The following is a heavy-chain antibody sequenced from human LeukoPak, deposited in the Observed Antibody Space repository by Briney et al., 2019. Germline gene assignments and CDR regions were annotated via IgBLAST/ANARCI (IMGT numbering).Heavy chain of an antibody. J-gene: IGHJ5*02. CDR3: ARGANMVRGVNDWFDP. Sequence: ASVKVSCKASGYTFTSYDINWVRQATGQGLEWMGWMNPNSGNTGYAQKFQGRVTITRNTSISTAYMELRSLRSDDTAVYYCARGANMVRGVNDWFDPWGQGTLVTVSS. CDR2: MNPNSGNT. D-gene: IGHD3-10*01. V-gene: IGHV1-8*03. CDR1: GYTFTSYD.